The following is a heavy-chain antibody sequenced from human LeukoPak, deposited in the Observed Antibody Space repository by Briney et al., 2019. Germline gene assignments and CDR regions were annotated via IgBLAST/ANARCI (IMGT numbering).Heavy chain of an antibody. CDR2: INHSGST. CDR3: ARRPGYSGSRNWYFDL. V-gene: IGHV4-34*01. Sequence: SETLSLTCAVYGGSFSGYYWSWIRRPPGKGLEWIGEINHSGSTNYNPSLKSRVTISVDTSKNQFSLKLSSVTAADTAVYYCARRPGYSGSRNWYFDLWGRGTLVTVSS. CDR1: GGSFSGYY. D-gene: IGHD1-26*01. J-gene: IGHJ2*01.